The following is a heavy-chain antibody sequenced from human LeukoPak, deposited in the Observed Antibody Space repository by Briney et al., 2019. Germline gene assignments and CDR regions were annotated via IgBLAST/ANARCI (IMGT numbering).Heavy chain of an antibody. CDR3: ARDYHDSSGYYYEFDY. D-gene: IGHD3-22*01. V-gene: IGHV1-3*01. CDR1: GYTFTSYA. CDR2: INAGNGNT. Sequence: ASVKVSCKASGYTFTSYAMHWVRQAPGQRLEWMGWINAGNGNTKYSQKFQGRVTITRDTSASTAYMELSSLRSEDTAVYYCARDYHDSSGYYYEFDYWGQGTLVTVSS. J-gene: IGHJ4*02.